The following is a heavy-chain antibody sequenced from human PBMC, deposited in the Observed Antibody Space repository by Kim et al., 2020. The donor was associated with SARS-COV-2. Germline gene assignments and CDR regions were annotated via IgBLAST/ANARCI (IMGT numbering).Heavy chain of an antibody. Sequence: GSVKGRFTISRDNAKNSLYLQMNSLRAEDTAVYYCARDQDYYDSSGYYLDWGQGTLVTVSS. D-gene: IGHD3-22*01. J-gene: IGHJ4*02. V-gene: IGHV3-7*01. CDR3: ARDQDYYDSSGYYLD.